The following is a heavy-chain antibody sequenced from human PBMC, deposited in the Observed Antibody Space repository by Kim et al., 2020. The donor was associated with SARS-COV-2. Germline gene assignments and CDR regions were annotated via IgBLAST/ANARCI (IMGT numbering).Heavy chain of an antibody. V-gene: IGHV1-18*01. CDR1: GYTFTSYG. J-gene: IGHJ5*02. D-gene: IGHD2-2*01. Sequence: ASVKVSCKTSGYTFTSYGISWVRQAPGQGLEWMGWIYNGNTNYAQKLQGRVTMTTDTSTSTAYMELRSLRSDDTAVYYCARVPPVICVGCNWFDPWGQGTLVTVSS. CDR2: IYNGNT. CDR3: ARVPPVICVGCNWFDP.